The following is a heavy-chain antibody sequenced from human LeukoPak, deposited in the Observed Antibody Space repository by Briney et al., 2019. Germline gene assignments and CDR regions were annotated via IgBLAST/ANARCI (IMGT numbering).Heavy chain of an antibody. V-gene: IGHV4-4*07. CDR2: IYTSGST. Sequence: PSETLSLTCTVSGGSISGYYWSWIRQPAGKGLEWIGRIYTSGSTNYNPSLKSRVTMSVDTSKNQFSLKLSSVTAADTAVYYCARDLAPYYDFWSGYYPPIYYYYYMDVSRKGTTVTVSS. CDR3: ARDLAPYYDFWSGYYPPIYYYYYMDV. J-gene: IGHJ6*03. CDR1: GGSISGYY. D-gene: IGHD3-3*01.